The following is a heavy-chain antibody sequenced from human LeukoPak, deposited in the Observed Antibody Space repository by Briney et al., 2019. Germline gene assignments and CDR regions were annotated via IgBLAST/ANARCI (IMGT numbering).Heavy chain of an antibody. J-gene: IGHJ4*02. D-gene: IGHD2-15*01. Sequence: SETLSLTCTVSGGSISSGGYYWSWIRQHPGKGLEWIGYIYYSGSTHYNPSLKSRVTISVDTSKNQFSLKLSSVTAADTAVYYCARNKGSGYCSGGSCPPGYWGQGTLVTVSS. CDR1: GGSISSGGYY. V-gene: IGHV4-31*03. CDR2: IYYSGST. CDR3: ARNKGSGYCSGGSCPPGY.